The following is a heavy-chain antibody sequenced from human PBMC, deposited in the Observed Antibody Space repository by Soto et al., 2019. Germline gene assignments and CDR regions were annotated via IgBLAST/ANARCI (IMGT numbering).Heavy chain of an antibody. V-gene: IGHV3-43D*04. D-gene: IGHD2-2*01. CDR1: GFTFDDYA. CDR3: SLRSNSRAFDI. J-gene: IGHJ3*02. CDR2: ISWDGGST. Sequence: LRLSCAASGFTFDDYAMHWVRQSPGKGLEWVSLISWDGGSTYYADSVKGRFTISRDNSKNSLYLQMNSLRAEDTALYYCSLRSNSRAFDIWCQGTRFTVSS.